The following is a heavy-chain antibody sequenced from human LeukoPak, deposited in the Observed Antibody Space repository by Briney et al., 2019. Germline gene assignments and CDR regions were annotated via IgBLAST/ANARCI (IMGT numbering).Heavy chain of an antibody. J-gene: IGHJ5*02. CDR1: GGPITSGDYY. D-gene: IGHD3-22*01. CDR3: ARDSPYYYDSSGYYGFNYLDP. Sequence: PSQTLSLTCTVPGGPITSGDYYWNWVRQPPGKGLEWIGYINHSGRTYYNPSLESRVTISVDTSKNQFSLKVYSMTAADTAVYYCARDSPYYYDSSGYYGFNYLDPWGQGILVTVSS. V-gene: IGHV4-30-4*01. CDR2: INHSGRT.